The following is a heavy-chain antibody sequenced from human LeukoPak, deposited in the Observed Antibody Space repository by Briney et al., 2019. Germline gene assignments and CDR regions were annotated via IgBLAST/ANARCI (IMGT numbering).Heavy chain of an antibody. Sequence: ASVTVSCTASGYTFSSYGFSWVRQAPGQGLEWMGWISAYKSNTNYAQKLHGSITIAAATTTSSAYMERRSLRSGDAAVYYWARSRLLPNTGFDHWGQGTLVTVSS. CDR3: ARSRLLPNTGFDH. CDR1: GYTFSSYG. D-gene: IGHD3-22*01. CDR2: ISAYKSNT. J-gene: IGHJ5*02. V-gene: IGHV1-18*01.